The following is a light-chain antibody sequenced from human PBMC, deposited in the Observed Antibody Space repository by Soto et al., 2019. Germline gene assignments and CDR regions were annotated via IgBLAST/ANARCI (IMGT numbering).Light chain of an antibody. CDR1: QSISSW. J-gene: IGKJ1*01. CDR3: QQYGR. Sequence: DIQMTQSPSTLSASVGDRVTITCRASQSISSWLAWYQQKPGKAPKLLIYDASSLESGVPSSFSGSGSGTEFPLPHSTLHPNDFATNNSQQYGRFGKGTRVDTK. V-gene: IGKV1-5*01. CDR2: DAS.